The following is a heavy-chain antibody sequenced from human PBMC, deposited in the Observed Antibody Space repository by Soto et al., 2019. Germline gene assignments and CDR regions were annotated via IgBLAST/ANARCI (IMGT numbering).Heavy chain of an antibody. J-gene: IGHJ6*02. CDR1: GYTFTSYG. CDR2: ISAYNGNT. D-gene: IGHD3-9*01. Sequence: ASVKVSCKASGYTFTSYGISWVRQAPGQGLEWMGWISAYNGNTNYAQKLQGRVTMTTDTSTSTSLKSRLTISKDTSKSQVVLTMTNMDPVDTATYYCARIRYFDWFEPYYYGMDVWGQGTTVTVSS. CDR3: LTMTNMDPVDTATYYCARIRYFDWFEPYYYGMDV. V-gene: IGHV1-18*01.